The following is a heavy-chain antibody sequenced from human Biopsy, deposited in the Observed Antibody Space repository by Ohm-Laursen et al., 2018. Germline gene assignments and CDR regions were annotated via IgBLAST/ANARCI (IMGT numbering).Heavy chain of an antibody. J-gene: IGHJ5*02. D-gene: IGHD3-22*01. CDR2: IFYRGST. V-gene: IGHV4-39*01. CDR1: GGSISNNNHY. Sequence: SETLSLTCPVSGGSISNNNHYWGWIRQPPGKGLEWIGSIFYRGSTHYKPSLKSRVNISVDTSKNQFSLKLNSVTAADTAVYYCARDYDTSGYYYVSWGQGTLVTVSS. CDR3: ARDYDTSGYYYVS.